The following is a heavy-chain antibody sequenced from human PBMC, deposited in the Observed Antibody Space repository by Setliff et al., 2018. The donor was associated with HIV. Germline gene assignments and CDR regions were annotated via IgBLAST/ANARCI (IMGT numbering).Heavy chain of an antibody. V-gene: IGHV1-69*10. CDR1: GGTFSSYA. Sequence: GASVKVSCKASGGTFSSYAISWVRQAPGQGLEWMGGIIPILGIANYEQKFQGRVTITADKSTSTAYMELSSLRSEDTSVYYCARVREEQLAPLPNWYFDLWGRGTLVTVSS. J-gene: IGHJ2*01. CDR3: ARVREEQLAPLPNWYFDL. CDR2: IIPILGIA. D-gene: IGHD6-6*01.